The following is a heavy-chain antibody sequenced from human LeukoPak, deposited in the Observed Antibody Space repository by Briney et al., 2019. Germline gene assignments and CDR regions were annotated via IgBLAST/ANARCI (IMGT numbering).Heavy chain of an antibody. V-gene: IGHV1-69*13. Sequence: GASVKVSCKASGGTFSSYAISWVRQAPGQGLEWMGGIIPIFGTANYAQKFRGRVTITADESTSTAYMELSRLRSEDTAVYYCARAQNSIKQGLYYYYGMDVWGQGTTVTVSS. CDR1: GGTFSSYA. D-gene: IGHD3-3*02. J-gene: IGHJ6*02. CDR2: IIPIFGTA. CDR3: ARAQNSIKQGLYYYYGMDV.